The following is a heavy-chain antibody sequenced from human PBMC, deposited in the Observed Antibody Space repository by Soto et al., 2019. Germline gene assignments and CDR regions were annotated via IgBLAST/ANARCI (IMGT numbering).Heavy chain of an antibody. CDR3: ARDKITGLFDY. CDR1: GGSLSGYS. CDR2: INHSGST. D-gene: IGHD2-8*02. J-gene: IGHJ4*02. Sequence: SETLSLTCAVYGGSLSGYSWTWIRQPPGTGLEWIGEINHSGSTNYNPSLKSRVTTSVDTSKNQFSLKLTSVTAADTALYYCARDKITGLFDYWGQGTLVTVSS. V-gene: IGHV4-34*01.